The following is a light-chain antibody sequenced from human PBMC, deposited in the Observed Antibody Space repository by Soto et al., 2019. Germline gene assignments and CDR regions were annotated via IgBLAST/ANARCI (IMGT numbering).Light chain of an antibody. CDR3: QHNST. J-gene: IGKJ1*01. CDR1: QTISAY. CDR2: ATA. Sequence: DIQMTQSPSSLSASVGDRVTITCRASQTISAYSNWYQQRPGKAPTLLIYATASLQSGVPPRFSGSRSGTEFSSTISSLQPENFGTYYCQHNSTFGRGTKVE. V-gene: IGKV1-39*01.